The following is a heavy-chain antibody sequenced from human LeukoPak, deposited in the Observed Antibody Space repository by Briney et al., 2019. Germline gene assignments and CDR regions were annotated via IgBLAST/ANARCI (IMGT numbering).Heavy chain of an antibody. D-gene: IGHD5-12*01. Sequence: PGGSLRLSCAAAGFTFSSYWMSWVRQAPGKGLEWVANIRQDGSEKQYVDSMKGRFTISRDNAKNSLYLQMSSLRGEDTAVYYCARGPSGYHNTGGQGTLVTVSS. CDR3: ARGPSGYHNT. J-gene: IGHJ4*02. CDR2: IRQDGSEK. V-gene: IGHV3-7*01. CDR1: GFTFSSYW.